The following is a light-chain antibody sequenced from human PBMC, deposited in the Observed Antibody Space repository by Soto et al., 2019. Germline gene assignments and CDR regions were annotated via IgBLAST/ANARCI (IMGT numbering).Light chain of an antibody. V-gene: IGLV2-14*01. CDR2: EVT. CDR3: SSYTTSSTLV. J-gene: IGLJ2*01. CDR1: SSDVGGYNY. Sequence: QSALTQPASVSGAPGQSITISCIGTSSDVGGYNYVSWYQQHPGKAPKLMIYEVTNRPSGVSNRFSGSKSDNTASLTISGLQAEDEADYFCSSYTTSSTLVFVGGTKVTVL.